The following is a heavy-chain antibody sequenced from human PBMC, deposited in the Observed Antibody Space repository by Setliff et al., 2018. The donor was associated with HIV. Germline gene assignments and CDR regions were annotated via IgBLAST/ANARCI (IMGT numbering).Heavy chain of an antibody. CDR3: ARDDSNYRQHGMDV. J-gene: IGHJ6*02. V-gene: IGHV3-11*04. D-gene: IGHD4-4*01. Sequence: GGSLRLSCAASGFTFSDYYMSWIRQAPGKGLEWVSYITGSGSTIYYADSVKGRFTISRDNAKNSLYLQMNSLRAEDTAVYYCARDDSNYRQHGMDVWGQGTTVTVSS. CDR2: ITGSGSTI. CDR1: GFTFSDYY.